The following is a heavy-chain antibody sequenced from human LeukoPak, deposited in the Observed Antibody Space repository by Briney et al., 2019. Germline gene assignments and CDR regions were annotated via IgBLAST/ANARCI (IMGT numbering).Heavy chain of an antibody. Sequence: GGSLRLSCTASGFTFSSYSLNWVRQAPGKGLEWVSVIYSGGSTYYADSVKGRFTISRDNSKNTLYLQMNSLRAEDTAVYYCARDWQEDYYGSGSYQTYWGQGTLVTVSS. CDR3: ARDWQEDYYGSGSYQTY. CDR2: IYSGGST. V-gene: IGHV3-53*01. CDR1: GFTFSSYS. J-gene: IGHJ4*02. D-gene: IGHD3-10*01.